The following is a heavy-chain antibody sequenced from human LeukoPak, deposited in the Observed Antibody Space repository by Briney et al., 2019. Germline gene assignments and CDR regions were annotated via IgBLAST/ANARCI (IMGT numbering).Heavy chain of an antibody. CDR3: ARPTYYYDSSGYTTSAFDI. D-gene: IGHD3-22*01. V-gene: IGHV1-3*01. J-gene: IGHJ3*02. CDR1: GYTFTSYA. Sequence: ASVKVSCKASGYTFTSYAMHWVRQAPGQRLEWMGWINAGNGNTKYSQKFQGRVTITRDTSASTAYMELSSLRSEDTAVYYCARPTYYYDSSGYTTSAFDIWGQGTMVTVSS. CDR2: INAGNGNT.